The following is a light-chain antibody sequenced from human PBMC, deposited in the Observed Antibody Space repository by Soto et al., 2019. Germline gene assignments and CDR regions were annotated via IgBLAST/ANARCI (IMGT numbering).Light chain of an antibody. J-gene: IGKJ1*01. Sequence: EIVLTQSPATLSLSPGERATLSCRASQSVSSYLAWYQQKPGQAPRLLIYDASNRATGIPARFSGSGSATDFTLTISSLEPEDFAVYYCQQRSNWPPTFGQWTKVEIK. CDR2: DAS. V-gene: IGKV3-11*01. CDR1: QSVSSY. CDR3: QQRSNWPPT.